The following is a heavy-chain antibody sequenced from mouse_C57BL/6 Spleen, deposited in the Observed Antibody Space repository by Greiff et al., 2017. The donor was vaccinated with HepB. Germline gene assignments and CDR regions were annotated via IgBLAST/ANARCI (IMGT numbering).Heavy chain of an antibody. CDR2: IYPGDGDT. CDR3: AREADYYGSSYFDV. J-gene: IGHJ1*03. Sequence: VQLQQSGAELVKPGASVKISCKASGYAFSSYWMNWVKQRPGKGLEWIGQIYPGDGDTNYNGKFKGKATLTADKSYSTAYMQLSSLTSEDSAVYFCAREADYYGSSYFDVWGTGTTVTVSS. CDR1: GYAFSSYW. V-gene: IGHV1-80*01. D-gene: IGHD1-1*01.